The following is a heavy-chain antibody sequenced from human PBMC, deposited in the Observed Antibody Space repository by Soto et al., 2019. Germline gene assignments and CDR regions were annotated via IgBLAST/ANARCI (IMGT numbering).Heavy chain of an antibody. CDR1: GFTFSSYG. J-gene: IGHJ4*02. Sequence: QVQLVESGGGVVQPGRSLRLSCAASGFTFSSYGMHWVRQAPGKGLEWVAVISYDGSNKYYADSVKGRFTISRDNSKKTLYLQMNSLRAEDTAVYYCAKIRATGTTVTDYWGQGTLVTVSS. CDR3: AKIRATGTTVTDY. D-gene: IGHD1-7*01. V-gene: IGHV3-30*18. CDR2: ISYDGSNK.